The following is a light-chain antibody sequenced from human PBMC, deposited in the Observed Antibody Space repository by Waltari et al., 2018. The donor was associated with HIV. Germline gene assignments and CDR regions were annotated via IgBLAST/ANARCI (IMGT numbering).Light chain of an antibody. J-gene: IGKJ1*01. CDR2: KAS. Sequence: DIQMTQSPSTLSASVVVRVTITCPASQSIRSSLAWYQQKPGKAPKLLIYKASSLESGVPSRFSGSESGTEFTLTISSLQPDDFATYYCQQYNSYWTFGQGTKVEIK. CDR1: QSIRSS. V-gene: IGKV1-5*03. CDR3: QQYNSYWT.